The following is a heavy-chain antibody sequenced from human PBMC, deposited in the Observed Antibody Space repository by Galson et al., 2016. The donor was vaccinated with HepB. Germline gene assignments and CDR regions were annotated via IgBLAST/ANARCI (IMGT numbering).Heavy chain of an antibody. CDR3: AKIHLAYCGGDCYLFDY. CDR2: ISGSGGST. V-gene: IGHV3-23*01. J-gene: IGHJ4*02. CDR1: GFTFSSYA. D-gene: IGHD2-21*01. Sequence: SLRLSCAASGFTFSSYAMSWVRPAPGKGLEWVSAISGSGGSTYYADSVKGRFTISRDNSKNTLYLQMNSLRAEDTAVYYCAKIHLAYCGGDCYLFDYWGQGTLVTVSS.